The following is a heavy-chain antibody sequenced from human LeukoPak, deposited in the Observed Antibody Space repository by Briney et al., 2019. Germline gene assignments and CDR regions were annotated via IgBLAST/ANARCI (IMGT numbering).Heavy chain of an antibody. CDR3: AREGSGTTSEAFDT. CDR2: IGPSSSSI. CDR1: GFTFSSYS. Sequence: GGSLRLSCAASGFTFSSYSMNWVRQAPGKGLEWVSSIGPSSSSIYHADSVKGRFTISRENAKNSLFLQMNSLRAEDTAVYYCAREGSGTTSEAFDTWGQGTMVTVSS. V-gene: IGHV3-21*01. J-gene: IGHJ3*02. D-gene: IGHD3-10*01.